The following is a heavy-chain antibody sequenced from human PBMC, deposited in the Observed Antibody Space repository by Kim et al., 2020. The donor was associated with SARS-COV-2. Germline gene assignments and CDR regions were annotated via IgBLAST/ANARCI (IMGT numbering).Heavy chain of an antibody. CDR3: ARDLLSIGYCSSTSCYPPGY. J-gene: IGHJ4*02. D-gene: IGHD2-2*01. CDR2: IWYDGSNK. CDR1: GFTFSSYG. V-gene: IGHV3-33*01. Sequence: GGSLRLSCAASGFTFSSYGMHWVRQAPGKGLEWVAVIWYDGSNKYYADSVKGRFTISRDNSKNTLYLQMNSLRAEDTAVYYCARDLLSIGYCSSTSCYPPGYWGQGTLVTVSS.